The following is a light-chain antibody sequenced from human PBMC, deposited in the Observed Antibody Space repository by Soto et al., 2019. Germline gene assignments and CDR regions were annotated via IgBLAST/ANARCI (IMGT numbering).Light chain of an antibody. CDR2: AAS. CDR3: QQTYSTPWT. J-gene: IGKJ1*01. Sequence: DIPMTQSPSSLSASVGDRVTITCRASQSISSYLNWYQQKPGKAPKLLIYAASSLQSGVPSRLSGSGSGTDFTLTISSLQPEDFATYYCQQTYSTPWTFGQGTKVEIK. V-gene: IGKV1-39*01. CDR1: QSISSY.